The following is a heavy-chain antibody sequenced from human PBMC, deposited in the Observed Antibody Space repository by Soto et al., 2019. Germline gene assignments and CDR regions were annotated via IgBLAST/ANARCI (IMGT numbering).Heavy chain of an antibody. V-gene: IGHV1-69*13. Sequence: ASVKVSCKASGGTFSSYAISWVRQAPGQGLEWMGGIIPIFGTANYAQKFQGRVTITADESTSTAYMELSSLRSEDTAVYYCARGSRDSESQHMDEIYYYYGMDVWGHGTTVTVSS. CDR3: ARGSRDSESQHMDEIYYYYGMDV. CDR1: GGTFSSYA. CDR2: IIPIFGTA. D-gene: IGHD2-15*01. J-gene: IGHJ6*02.